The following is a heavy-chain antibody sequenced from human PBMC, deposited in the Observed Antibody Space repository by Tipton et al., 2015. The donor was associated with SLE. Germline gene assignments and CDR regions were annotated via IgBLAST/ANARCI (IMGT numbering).Heavy chain of an antibody. J-gene: IGHJ4*02. D-gene: IGHD3-16*01. V-gene: IGHV4-61*02. CDR1: GGSISSGIYY. Sequence: TLSLTCTVSGGSISSGIYYWNWIRQPAGKGLEWIGGIYTSGSTNYNPSLSSRVTISVDTSKNQFSLKLTSVTAADTAVYYCARGIMGDHDYWGQGTLVTVSS. CDR3: ARGIMGDHDY. CDR2: IYTSGST.